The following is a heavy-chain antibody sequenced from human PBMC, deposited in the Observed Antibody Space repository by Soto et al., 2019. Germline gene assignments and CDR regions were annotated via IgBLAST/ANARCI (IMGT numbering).Heavy chain of an antibody. Sequence: PGGSLRLSCAASGFIFDDFVMHWVRQGPGKGLEWVSSISWNGLNINYADSVKGRFTISRDNAKNSLFLQMNSLRVEDTALYFCAKDMGAEAIDYWGQGTLVTVSS. CDR3: AKDMGAEAIDY. D-gene: IGHD1-26*01. V-gene: IGHV3-9*01. J-gene: IGHJ4*02. CDR1: GFIFDDFV. CDR2: ISWNGLNI.